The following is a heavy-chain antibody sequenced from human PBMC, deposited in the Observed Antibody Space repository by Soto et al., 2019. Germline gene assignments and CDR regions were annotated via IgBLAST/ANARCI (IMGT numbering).Heavy chain of an antibody. CDR3: ARDWGANTSTWVDY. CDR1: GFTFSNYW. V-gene: IGHV3-7*05. D-gene: IGHD7-27*01. Sequence: EVQLVESGGNLVQPGGSLRLSCAASGFTFSNYWMTWVRQAPGKGLEWVANIKEDGSQKYYVDSVKGRFTISRDNAKNSLYLQMSSLRVEDTAGDFCARDWGANTSTWVDYWGQGTLVAVSS. J-gene: IGHJ4*02. CDR2: IKEDGSQK.